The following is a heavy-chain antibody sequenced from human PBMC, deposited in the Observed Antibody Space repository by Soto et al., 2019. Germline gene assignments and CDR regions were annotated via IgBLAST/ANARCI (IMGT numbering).Heavy chain of an antibody. CDR2: ISYDGSNK. V-gene: IGHV3-30*18. J-gene: IGHJ3*02. CDR3: AKDNGGYNYEQRFGAFDI. Sequence: GGSLRLSCAASGFTFSSYGMHGVRQAPGKGLEWVAVISYDGSNKYYADSVKGRFTISRDNSKNTLYLQMNSLRAEDTAVYYCAKDNGGYNYEQRFGAFDIWGQGTMVTVSS. D-gene: IGHD5-12*01. CDR1: GFTFSSYG.